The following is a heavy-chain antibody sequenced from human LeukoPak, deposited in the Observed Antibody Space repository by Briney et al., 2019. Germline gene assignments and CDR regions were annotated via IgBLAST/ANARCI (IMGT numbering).Heavy chain of an antibody. Sequence: GASVKVSCKASGYTFTSYGISWVRQAPGQGLEWMGWMNPNSGNTGYAQKFQGRVTMTRNTSISTAYMELSSLRSEDTAVYYCARGIQQWLLHRYRFDYWGQGTLVTVSS. V-gene: IGHV1-8*02. D-gene: IGHD6-19*01. CDR2: MNPNSGNT. CDR3: ARGIQQWLLHRYRFDY. CDR1: GYTFTSYG. J-gene: IGHJ4*02.